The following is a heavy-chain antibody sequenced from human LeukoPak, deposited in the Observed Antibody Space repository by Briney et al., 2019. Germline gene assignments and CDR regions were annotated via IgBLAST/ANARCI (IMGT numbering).Heavy chain of an antibody. D-gene: IGHD5-12*01. Sequence: GGSLRLSCAASGFTFSSYSMSWVRQAPGKGLEWVSSISASGGGTYYADSVKGRFTISRDTSKNTLYLQMNSLRAEDTAVYYCAPLAATTDYWGQGTLVTVSS. V-gene: IGHV3-23*01. CDR3: APLAATTDY. J-gene: IGHJ4*02. CDR2: ISASGGGT. CDR1: GFTFSSYS.